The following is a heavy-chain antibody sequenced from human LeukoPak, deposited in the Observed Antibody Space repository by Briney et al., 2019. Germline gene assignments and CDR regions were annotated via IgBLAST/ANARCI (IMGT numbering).Heavy chain of an antibody. CDR1: GFTFSSYA. CDR2: LSGSGGDT. J-gene: IGHJ4*02. V-gene: IGHV3-23*01. D-gene: IGHD4-17*01. Sequence: PGGSLRLSCAASGFTFSSYAMSWVRQAPGKGLEWVSGLSGSGGDTYYADSVKGRFTISRDNSKNTLYLQMNSLRAEDTAVYYCAKAGGATVTRYYFDYWGQGTLVTVSS. CDR3: AKAGGATVTRYYFDY.